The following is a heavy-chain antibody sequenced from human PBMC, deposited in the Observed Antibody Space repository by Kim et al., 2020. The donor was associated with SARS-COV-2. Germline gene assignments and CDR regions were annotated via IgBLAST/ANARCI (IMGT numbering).Heavy chain of an antibody. D-gene: IGHD6-13*01. V-gene: IGHV3-33*05. CDR1: GFTFSSYG. CDR3: ARDFRAAAGLDY. Sequence: GGSLRLSCAASGFTFSSYGMHWVRQAPGKGLEWVAVISYDGSNKYYADSVKGRFTISRDNSKNTLYLQMNRLRAEDTAVYYCARDFRAAAGLDYWGQGTL. J-gene: IGHJ4*02. CDR2: ISYDGSNK.